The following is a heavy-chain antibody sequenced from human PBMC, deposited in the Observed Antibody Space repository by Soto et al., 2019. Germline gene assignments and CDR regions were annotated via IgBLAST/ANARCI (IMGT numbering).Heavy chain of an antibody. CDR1: GFTFSSYG. CDR3: AKASMGYSSGWALDY. J-gene: IGHJ4*02. V-gene: IGHV3-30*18. CDR2: ISYDGSNK. Sequence: QVQLVESGGGVVQPGRSLRLSCAASGFTFSSYGMHWVRQAPGKGLEWVAVISYDGSNKYYADSVKGRFTISRDNSKNTLYLQMNSLRAEDTAVYYCAKASMGYSSGWALDYWGQETLVTVSS. D-gene: IGHD6-19*01.